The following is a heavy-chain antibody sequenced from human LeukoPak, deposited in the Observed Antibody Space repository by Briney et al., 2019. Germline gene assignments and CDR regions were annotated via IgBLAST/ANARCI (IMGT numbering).Heavy chain of an antibody. J-gene: IGHJ3*02. CDR1: GGSISSYY. Sequence: SETLSLTCTVSGGSISSYYWSWIRQPPGKGLEWIGYIYDSGSTKYNPSLKSRVTISVDTSNNQFSLKLSSVTAADTAVYYCARPYTSGRYGAFDIWGQGTMVTVSS. CDR2: IYDSGST. V-gene: IGHV4-59*08. CDR3: ARPYTSGRYGAFDI. D-gene: IGHD6-19*01.